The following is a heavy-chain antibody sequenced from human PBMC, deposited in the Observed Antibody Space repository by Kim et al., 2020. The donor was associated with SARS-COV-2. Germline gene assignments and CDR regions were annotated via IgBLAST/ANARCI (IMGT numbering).Heavy chain of an antibody. CDR3: ARDGGTMVRGVNTNPSGWFDP. Sequence: SVKVSCKASGGTFSSYAISWVRQAPGQGLEWMGRIIPILGIANYAQKFQGRVTITADKSTSTAYMELSSLRSEDTAVYYCARDGGTMVRGVNTNPSGWFDPLGQGTLVTVSS. CDR1: GGTFSSYA. V-gene: IGHV1-69*04. J-gene: IGHJ5*02. CDR2: IIPILGIA. D-gene: IGHD3-10*01.